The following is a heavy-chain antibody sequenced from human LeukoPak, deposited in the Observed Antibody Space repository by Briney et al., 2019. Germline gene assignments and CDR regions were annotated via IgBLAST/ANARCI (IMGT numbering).Heavy chain of an antibody. CDR3: ARDPHENSSGWPYYFDY. J-gene: IGHJ4*02. CDR2: INPSGGST. V-gene: IGHV1-46*01. D-gene: IGHD6-19*01. CDR1: GGTFSSHA. Sequence: ASVKVSCKASGGTFSSHAISWVRQAPGQGLEWMGIINPSGGSTSYAQKFQGRVTMTRDTSTSTVYMELSSLRSEDTAVYYCARDPHENSSGWPYYFDYWGQGTLVTVSS.